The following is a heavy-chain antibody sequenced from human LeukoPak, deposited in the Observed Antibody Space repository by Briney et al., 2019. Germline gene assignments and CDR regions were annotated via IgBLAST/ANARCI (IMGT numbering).Heavy chain of an antibody. J-gene: IGHJ5*02. CDR2: ISGSGGST. CDR3: AKDRNSCSSSFWFDP. Sequence: GGSLRLSCAASGFTFSSYAMSWVRQAPGKGLEWVSAISGSGGSTYYADSVKGRFTISRDNSKNTLYLQMNSLRAEDTAVYYCAKDRNSCSSSFWFDPWGQGTLVTVSS. D-gene: IGHD6-13*01. CDR1: GFTFSSYA. V-gene: IGHV3-23*01.